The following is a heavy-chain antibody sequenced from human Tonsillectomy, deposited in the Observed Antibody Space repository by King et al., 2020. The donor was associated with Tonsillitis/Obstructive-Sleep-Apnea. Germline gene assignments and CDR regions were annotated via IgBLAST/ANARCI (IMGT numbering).Heavy chain of an antibody. CDR2: INPSSGTT. D-gene: IGHD1-14*01. V-gene: IGHV1-46*01. CDR1: GYTFTRYY. Sequence: QLVQSGAEVKTPGASVKVSCKASGYTFTRYYIHWVRQARGQGLEWMGIINPSSGTTSYAQKFQGRVTMTTVTSARTVYLELSSLRSEDTAVYYCARDDVVGRYIDSWGQGTLVTVSS. J-gene: IGHJ4*02. CDR3: ARDDVVGRYIDS.